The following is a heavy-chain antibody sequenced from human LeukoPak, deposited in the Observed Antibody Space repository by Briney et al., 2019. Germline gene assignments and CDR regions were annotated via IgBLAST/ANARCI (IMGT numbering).Heavy chain of an antibody. CDR2: IVPILGVT. Sequence: SVKVSCKASGGTFSNYGINWVRQAPGQGPEWMGRIVPILGVTSYAQEFQGRVTISADKSTTTVCMELSSLRSEDTAVYYCARDRGYEGGFDYWGQGTLVTVSS. V-gene: IGHV1-69*04. CDR1: GGTFSNYG. CDR3: ARDRGYEGGFDY. J-gene: IGHJ4*02. D-gene: IGHD5-12*01.